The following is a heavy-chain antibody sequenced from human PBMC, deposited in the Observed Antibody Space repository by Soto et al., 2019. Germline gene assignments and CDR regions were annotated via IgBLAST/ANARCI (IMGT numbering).Heavy chain of an antibody. V-gene: IGHV1-69*06. J-gene: IGHJ6*02. Sequence: QVQLVQSGAEVKKPGSSVKVSCKASGGTFSSYAISWVRQAPGQGLEWMGGIIPIFGTANYAQKFQGRVTITGGKTQSTAYMERSSLGSEETAVYYCGGGSSKRYFTNGVCKWGGGGPYYYGMDVWGQGTTVTVSS. CDR3: GGGSSKRYFTNGVCKWGGGGPYYYGMDV. D-gene: IGHD2-8*01. CDR1: GGTFSSYA. CDR2: IIPIFGTA.